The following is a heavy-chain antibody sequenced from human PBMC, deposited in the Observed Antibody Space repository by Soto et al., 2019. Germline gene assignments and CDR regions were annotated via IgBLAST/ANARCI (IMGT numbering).Heavy chain of an antibody. J-gene: IGHJ4*02. Sequence: PGGSLRLSCAASGFTFSSYAMSWVRQAPGKGLEWVSAISGSGGSTYYADSVKGRFTISRDNSKNTLYLQMNSLRAEGTAVYYCAKVKSAGYYFDYWGQGTRVTVSS. CDR3: AKVKSAGYYFDY. CDR2: ISGSGGST. CDR1: GFTFSSYA. V-gene: IGHV3-23*01.